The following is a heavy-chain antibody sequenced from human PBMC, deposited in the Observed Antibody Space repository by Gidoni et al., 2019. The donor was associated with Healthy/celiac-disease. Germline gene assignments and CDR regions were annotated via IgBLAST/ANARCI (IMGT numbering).Heavy chain of an antibody. CDR1: GYSISSGYY. Sequence: QVQLQESGPGLVKPSETLSLTCAVSGYSISSGYYWGWIRQPPGKGLEWIGSIYHSGSTYYNPSLKSRVTISVDTSKNQFSLKLSSVTAADTAVYYCARQDIGTTVFNYWGQGTLVTVSS. V-gene: IGHV4-38-2*01. CDR3: ARQDIGTTVFNY. CDR2: IYHSGST. D-gene: IGHD4-17*01. J-gene: IGHJ4*02.